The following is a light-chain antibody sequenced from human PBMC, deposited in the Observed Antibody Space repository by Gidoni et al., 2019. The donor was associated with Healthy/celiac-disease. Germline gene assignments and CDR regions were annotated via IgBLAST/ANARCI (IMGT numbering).Light chain of an antibody. J-gene: IGKJ2*01. CDR2: AAS. V-gene: IGKV1-9*01. Sequence: DIQLTQSPSFLSASVGDRVTITCRASKGISSYLAWYQQKPGKAPKLLNYAASTVQSGVPSRFSGSGSGTECTLTISSLQPEDFATYCWQQRNSYPRTFGEGTKLEIK. CDR1: KGISSY. CDR3: QQRNSYPRT.